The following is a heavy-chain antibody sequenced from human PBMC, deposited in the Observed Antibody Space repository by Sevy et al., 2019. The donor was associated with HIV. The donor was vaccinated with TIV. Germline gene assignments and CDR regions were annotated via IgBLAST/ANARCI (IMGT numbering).Heavy chain of an antibody. CDR3: AKDLGYCSGGSCYVGAFDI. CDR1: GFTFSSYA. D-gene: IGHD2-15*01. Sequence: GGSLRLSCAASGFTFSSYAMSWVRQAPGKGLEWVSAISGSGGSTYYADSVKGRFTISRDNSKNTLYLQMNSLRAEDTAVYYCAKDLGYCSGGSCYVGAFDIWGQGTMVTVS. V-gene: IGHV3-23*01. CDR2: ISGSGGST. J-gene: IGHJ3*02.